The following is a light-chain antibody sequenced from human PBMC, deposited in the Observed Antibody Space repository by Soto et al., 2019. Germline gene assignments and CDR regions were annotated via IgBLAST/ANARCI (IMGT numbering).Light chain of an antibody. CDR2: RAS. V-gene: IGKV3-15*01. CDR1: QNIYSN. Sequence: IGMTQSPATLSVSPGERATLSCRASQNIYSNVAWYQQRPGQAPRRLIYRASTRAPGIPARFSGSGSGTEFTLTISSLQSEDFTVYSCLQYHNLWAFGQGTKVDI. J-gene: IGKJ1*01. CDR3: LQYHNLWA.